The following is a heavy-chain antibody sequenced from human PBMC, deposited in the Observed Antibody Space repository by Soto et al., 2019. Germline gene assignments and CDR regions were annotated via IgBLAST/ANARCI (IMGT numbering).Heavy chain of an antibody. CDR1: GFTFSSYA. CDR3: AKDEYQPYYYYRDV. Sequence: PGGSLRLSCAASGFTFSSYAISWFRQAPGKGLEWVSAISGSGGSTYYADSVKGRFTISRDNSKNTLYLQMNSLRAEDTAVYYCAKDEYQPYYYYRDVWGKGTTVTVS. J-gene: IGHJ6*03. CDR2: ISGSGGST. V-gene: IGHV3-23*01. D-gene: IGHD2-2*01.